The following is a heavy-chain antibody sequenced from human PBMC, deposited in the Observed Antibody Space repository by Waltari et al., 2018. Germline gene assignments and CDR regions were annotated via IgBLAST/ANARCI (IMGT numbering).Heavy chain of an antibody. CDR3: ARHWKRNGYRFDP. Sequence: QLLLQESGPGLVTPSETLSLTCTVSGGSINRSNYYWGGVRQSPGKGLEWIASIYYSGRAYYNPTLESRLTISGDTSKNQFSLRLYSVTAADTAVYYCARHWKRNGYRFDPWGQGTRVTVSS. D-gene: IGHD5-12*01. V-gene: IGHV4-39*01. J-gene: IGHJ5*02. CDR2: IYYSGRA. CDR1: GGSINRSNYY.